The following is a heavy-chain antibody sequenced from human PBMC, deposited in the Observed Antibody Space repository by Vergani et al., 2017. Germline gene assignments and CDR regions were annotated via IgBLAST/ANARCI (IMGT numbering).Heavy chain of an antibody. CDR2: ISSSGSTI. V-gene: IGHV3-48*03. J-gene: IGHJ5*02. Sequence: EVQLVESGGGLVQPGGSLRLSCAASGFTFSSYEMNWVRQAPGKGLEWVSYISSSGSTIYYADSVKGRFTISRDNAKNSLYLQMNSLRAEDTAVYYCARSTNPNYDSSSYRNWFDPWGQGTLVTVSS. CDR3: ARSTNPNYDSSSYRNWFDP. CDR1: GFTFSSYE. D-gene: IGHD3-22*01.